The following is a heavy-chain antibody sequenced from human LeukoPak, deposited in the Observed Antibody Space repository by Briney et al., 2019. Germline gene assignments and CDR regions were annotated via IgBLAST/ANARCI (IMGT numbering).Heavy chain of an antibody. Sequence: PGGSLRLSCAASGFTFSGSAMHWVRQASGKGVEWVGRIRNKANNYATTYAASVKGRFTISRDDSKNTAYLQMNSLKTEDTALYYCTRQAVPVGRFDPWGQGTLVTVSS. D-gene: IGHD1-26*01. CDR1: GFTFSGSA. V-gene: IGHV3-73*01. CDR3: TRQAVPVGRFDP. J-gene: IGHJ5*02. CDR2: IRNKANNYAT.